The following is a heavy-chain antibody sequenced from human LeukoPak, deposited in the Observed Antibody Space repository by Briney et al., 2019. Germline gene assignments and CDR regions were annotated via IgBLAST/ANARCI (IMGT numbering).Heavy chain of an antibody. CDR1: GFTFSSYW. V-gene: IGHV3-7*01. D-gene: IGHD3-10*01. J-gene: IGHJ6*03. CDR3: AKDPHTMVRGYYMDV. CDR2: IKRDGSEK. Sequence: GGSLRLSCAASGFTFSSYWMSWVRQAPGKGLELVANIKRDGSEKYYVDSVKGRFTISRDNSKNTLYLQMNSLRAEDTAVYYCAKDPHTMVRGYYMDVWGKGTTVTISS.